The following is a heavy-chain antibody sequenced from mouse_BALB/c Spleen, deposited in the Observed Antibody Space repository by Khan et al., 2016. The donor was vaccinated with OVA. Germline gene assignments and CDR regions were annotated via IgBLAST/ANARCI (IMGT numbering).Heavy chain of an antibody. CDR3: ARGNYYGYAMDY. CDR2: ISYSGRT. CDR1: GYSITSNYA. Sequence: EVQLQESGPGLVKPSQSLSLTCTVTGYSITSNYAWNWIRQFPGNKVEWMGYISYSGRTSYIPSLTSRISITRDTSKNQFFLQLNSVTTEDTATYYCARGNYYGYAMDYWGQGTSVTVSS. D-gene: IGHD1-1*01. V-gene: IGHV3-2*02. J-gene: IGHJ4*01.